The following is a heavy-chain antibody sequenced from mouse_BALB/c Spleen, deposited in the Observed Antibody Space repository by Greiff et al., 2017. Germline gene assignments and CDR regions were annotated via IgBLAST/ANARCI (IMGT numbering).Heavy chain of an antibody. V-gene: IGHV3-2*02. J-gene: IGHJ4*01. CDR2: ISYSGST. Sequence: EVQLVESGPGLVKPSQSLSLTCTVTGYSITSDYAWNWIRQFPGNKLEWMGYISYSGSTSYNPSLKSRISITRDTSKNQFFLQLNSVTTEDTATYYCARNYRYDEDYAMDYWGQGTSVTVSS. CDR1: GYSITSDYA. CDR3: ARNYRYDEDYAMDY. D-gene: IGHD2-14*01.